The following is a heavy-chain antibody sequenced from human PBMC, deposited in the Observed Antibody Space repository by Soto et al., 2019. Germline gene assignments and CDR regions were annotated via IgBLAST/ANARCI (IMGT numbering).Heavy chain of an antibody. J-gene: IGHJ5*02. CDR1: GGCISSSSYY. D-gene: IGHD3-10*01. CDR2: IYYSGST. CDR3: ARHKGSGSYYKLSWWFDP. V-gene: IGHV4-39*01. Sequence: ETLSLTSTDSGGCISSSSYYWGWIRQPPGKGLEWIGSIYYSGSTYYNPSLKSRVTISVDTSKNQFSLKLRYVTAADTAVYYCARHKGSGSYYKLSWWFDPWGQGTLVTVSS.